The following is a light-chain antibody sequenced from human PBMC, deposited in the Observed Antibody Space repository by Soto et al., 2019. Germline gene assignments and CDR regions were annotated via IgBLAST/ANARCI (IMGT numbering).Light chain of an antibody. Sequence: QSVLTQSSSASASLGSSVKLTCTLSSGHSSYIIAWHQQQPGKAPRYLMKLEGSGSYNKGSGVPDRFSGSSSGADRYLTISNLTFEDEADYYCETWDSNTRVFGGGTKLTVL. CDR3: ETWDSNTRV. V-gene: IGLV4-60*02. J-gene: IGLJ3*02. CDR1: SGHSSYI. CDR2: LEGSGSY.